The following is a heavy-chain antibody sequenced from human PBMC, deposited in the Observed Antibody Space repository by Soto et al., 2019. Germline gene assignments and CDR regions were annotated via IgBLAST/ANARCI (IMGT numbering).Heavy chain of an antibody. Sequence: QVQLVQSGAEVKEPGASVKISCKASGFSFTSYFMHWVRQAPGQGLEWMGMIYPNGDKTIFAQQLEGRATMTKDTSTSTLFMELSGLRSEDTAVYFCAREVSTGVGANEYWGQGTRVTVSS. CDR2: IYPNGDKT. CDR3: AREVSTGVGANEY. D-gene: IGHD1-26*01. J-gene: IGHJ4*02. CDR1: GFSFTSYF. V-gene: IGHV1-46*04.